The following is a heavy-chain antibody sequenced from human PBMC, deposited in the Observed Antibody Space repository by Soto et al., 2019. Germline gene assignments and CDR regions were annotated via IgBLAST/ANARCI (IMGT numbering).Heavy chain of an antibody. CDR2: IYYSGST. CDR3: ASGWLVRNYYYGMDV. J-gene: IGHJ6*02. V-gene: IGHV4-39*07. CDR1: GGSISSSSYY. D-gene: IGHD6-19*01. Sequence: PSETLSLTCTVSGGSISSSSYYWGWIRQPPGKGLEWIGSIYYSGSTYYNPSLKSRVTISVDTSKNQFSLKLSSVTAADTAVYYCASGWLVRNYYYGMDVWGQGTTVTVSS.